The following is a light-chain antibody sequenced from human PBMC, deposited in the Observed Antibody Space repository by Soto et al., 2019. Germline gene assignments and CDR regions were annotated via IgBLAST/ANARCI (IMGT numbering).Light chain of an antibody. CDR3: QQYGSSSSWT. Sequence: IVLTHSPGTLSLSPGEIATLSFRASQSVSSSYLAWYQQKPGQAPRLLIYGASSRATGIPDRFSGSGSGTDFTLTISRLEPEDFAVYYCQQYGSSSSWTFGQGTKVDIK. V-gene: IGKV3-20*01. CDR2: GAS. CDR1: QSVSSSY. J-gene: IGKJ1*01.